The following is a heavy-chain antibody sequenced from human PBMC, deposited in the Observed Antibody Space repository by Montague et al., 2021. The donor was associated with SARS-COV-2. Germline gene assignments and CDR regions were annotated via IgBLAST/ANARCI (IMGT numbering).Heavy chain of an antibody. CDR3: ATQEDPSGWIPGPFDF. CDR2: IYYRGNT. J-gene: IGHJ4*02. CDR1: GGSISSSSYY. Sequence: SETRSLTCTVSGGSISSSSYYWAWIRPPTGKGLEWNGSIYYRGNTYYNPYLKSRVFISVDTSKNQLSLTLTSVTAADTAVYYCATQEDPSGWIPGPFDFWGQGTLLTVSS. D-gene: IGHD6-19*01. V-gene: IGHV4-39*01.